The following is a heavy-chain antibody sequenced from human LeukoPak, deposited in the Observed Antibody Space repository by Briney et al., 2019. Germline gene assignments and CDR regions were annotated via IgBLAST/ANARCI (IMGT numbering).Heavy chain of an antibody. J-gene: IGHJ4*02. CDR1: GFSFSAYN. V-gene: IGHV3-21*01. CDR3: ARDAAYFDSSGYYPEPLDY. CDR2: ISPSGDHR. Sequence: GVSLRLSCAASGFSFSAYNINWVRQAPGKGLEWVSCISPSGDHRYYADSVRGRFTISRDNAKNSVYLQMNSLRAEDTAVYYCARDAAYFDSSGYYPEPLDYWGQGTLVSVS. D-gene: IGHD3-22*01.